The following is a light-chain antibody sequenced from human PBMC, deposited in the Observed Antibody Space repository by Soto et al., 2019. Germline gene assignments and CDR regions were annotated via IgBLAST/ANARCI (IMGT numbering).Light chain of an antibody. CDR1: QSVSSY. J-gene: IGKJ3*01. CDR2: DAS. V-gene: IGKV3-11*01. Sequence: EIVLTQSPATLSLSPGXRATLSCRASQSVSSYLAWYQQKPGQAPRLLIYDASNRATGIPARFSGSGSGTDFTLTISSLEPEDFAVYYCQQYGSSPFTFGPGTKGDIK. CDR3: QQYGSSPFT.